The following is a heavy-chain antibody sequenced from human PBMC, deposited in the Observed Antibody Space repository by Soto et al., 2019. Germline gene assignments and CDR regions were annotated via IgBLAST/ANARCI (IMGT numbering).Heavy chain of an antibody. CDR1: GDSISSSKW. J-gene: IGHJ6*02. V-gene: IGHV4-4*02. CDR2: IDHNGVA. CDR3: ARMNRDYYYYGMDV. Sequence: QMQLQESGPGLVKPSGTLSLTCGVSGDSISSSKWWTWVRQTPEKGLEWIGKIDHNGVANYNPSLEGRVTISTDNSKTQIFLKVTSVTAADSAVYYCARMNRDYYYYGMDVWGQGATVTVSS.